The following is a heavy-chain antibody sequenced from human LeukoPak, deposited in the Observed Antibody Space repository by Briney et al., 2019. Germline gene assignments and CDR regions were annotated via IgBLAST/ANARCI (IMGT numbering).Heavy chain of an antibody. D-gene: IGHD1-7*01. CDR1: GGSITYGSYY. V-gene: IGHV4-61*02. Sequence: SETLSLTCTVSGGSITYGSYYWSWIRQAAGKGLEWIGRTHKSGTTHYYPSLRSRVILSLDMSKNQFSLQLSSVTAADTAVYYCARASWNYLERWGQGSLVTVSS. J-gene: IGHJ4*02. CDR2: THKSGTT. CDR3: ARASWNYLER.